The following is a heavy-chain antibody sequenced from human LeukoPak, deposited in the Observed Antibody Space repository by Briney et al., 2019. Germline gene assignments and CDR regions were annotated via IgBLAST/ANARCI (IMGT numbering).Heavy chain of an antibody. Sequence: GGSLRLSCAASGFTFSSYAMSWVRQAPGKGLEWVSAISGSGGSTYYADSVKGRFTISRDNSRNTLYLQMNSLRAEDTAVYYCAKDRRYYDSSGYYSYYFDCWGQGTLVTVSS. CDR3: AKDRRYYDSSGYYSYYFDC. D-gene: IGHD3-22*01. V-gene: IGHV3-23*01. J-gene: IGHJ4*02. CDR2: ISGSGGST. CDR1: GFTFSSYA.